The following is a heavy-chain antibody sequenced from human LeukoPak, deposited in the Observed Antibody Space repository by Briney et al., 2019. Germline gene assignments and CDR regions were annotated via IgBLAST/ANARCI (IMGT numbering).Heavy chain of an antibody. CDR1: GGSISSGSYY. CDR3: ARVNTIFGVADY. CDR2: IYTSGST. Sequence: SQTLSLTCTVSGGSISSGSYYWSWIRQPAGQGLEWIGRIYTSGSTNYNPSLKSRVTISVDTSKNQFSLKLSSVTAADTAVYYCARVNTIFGVADYWGQGTLVTVSS. J-gene: IGHJ4*02. D-gene: IGHD3-3*01. V-gene: IGHV4-61*02.